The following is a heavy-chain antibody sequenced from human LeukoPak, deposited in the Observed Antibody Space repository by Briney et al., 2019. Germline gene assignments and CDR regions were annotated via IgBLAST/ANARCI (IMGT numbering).Heavy chain of an antibody. D-gene: IGHD3-16*01. CDR1: GYTFTAYG. Sequence: GASVTVSCKASGYTFTAYGISWVRQAPGQGLEWMGWISANNGNTNYAQKVQGRVTMTRDTSTSTAYMELRSLRYDDTAVYYCSRDDGPFGGVRFDHWGQGTLVTVSS. CDR3: SRDDGPFGGVRFDH. V-gene: IGHV1-18*01. CDR2: ISANNGNT. J-gene: IGHJ4*02.